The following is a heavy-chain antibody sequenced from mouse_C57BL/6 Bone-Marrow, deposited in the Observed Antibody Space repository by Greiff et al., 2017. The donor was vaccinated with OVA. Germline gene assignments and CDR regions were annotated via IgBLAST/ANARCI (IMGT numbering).Heavy chain of an antibody. CDR3: AGDRDYDGYYEDAMDY. V-gene: IGHV12-3*01. Sequence: VQLQESGPGLVKPSQSLFLTCSITGFPITSGYYWIWIRQSPGKPLEWMGYITHSGETFYNPSLQSPISITRETSKNQFFLQLNSVTTEDTAMYYCAGDRDYDGYYEDAMDYWGQGTSVTVSS. CDR1: GFPITSGYY. D-gene: IGHD2-3*01. J-gene: IGHJ4*01. CDR2: ITHSGET.